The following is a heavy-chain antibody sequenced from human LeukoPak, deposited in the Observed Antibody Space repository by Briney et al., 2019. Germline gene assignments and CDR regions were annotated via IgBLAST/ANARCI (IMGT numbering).Heavy chain of an antibody. CDR3: ARVGTAMVYDY. J-gene: IGHJ4*02. CDR1: GYSISSGYY. CDR2: IYHSGST. D-gene: IGHD5-18*01. Sequence: SETLSLTCTVSGYSISSGYYWGWIRQPPGKGLEWIGSIYHSGSTYYNPSLKSRVTISVDTSKNQFSLKLSSVTAADTAVYYCARVGTAMVYDYWGQGTLVTVSS. V-gene: IGHV4-38-2*02.